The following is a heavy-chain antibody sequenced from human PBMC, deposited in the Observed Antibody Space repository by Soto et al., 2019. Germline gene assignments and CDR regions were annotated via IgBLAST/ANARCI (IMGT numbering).Heavy chain of an antibody. CDR2: IRSKAYGWTT. Sequence: GGSLRLSCTASGFTFGDYAMSWFRQAPGKGLEWVGFIRSKAYGWTTEYAASVKGRFTISRDDSKSIAYLQMNSLKTEDTAVYYCTVTDIHKGFDPWGQGTLVTVSS. CDR3: TVTDIHKGFDP. CDR1: GFTFGDYA. D-gene: IGHD5-18*01. J-gene: IGHJ5*02. V-gene: IGHV3-49*03.